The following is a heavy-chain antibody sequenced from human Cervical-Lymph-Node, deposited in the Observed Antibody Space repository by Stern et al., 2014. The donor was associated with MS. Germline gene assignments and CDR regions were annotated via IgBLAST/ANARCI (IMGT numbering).Heavy chain of an antibody. CDR3: ARSPATPSGYDRFDY. J-gene: IGHJ4*02. D-gene: IGHD5-12*01. CDR2: IFPRDSNT. CDR1: GYLFDDYW. Sequence: EVQLVQSGAEVKKPGESLKISCEASGYLFDDYWIGWVRQMSGRGLELVAIIFPRDSNTRYSPSVQGQVTISADKSISTAYLQWSSRRASDPAMYSWARSPATPSGYDRFDYWGQGALVTVSS. V-gene: IGHV5-51*03.